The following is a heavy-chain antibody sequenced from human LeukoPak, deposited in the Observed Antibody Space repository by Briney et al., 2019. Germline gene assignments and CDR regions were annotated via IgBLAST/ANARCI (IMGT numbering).Heavy chain of an antibody. CDR1: GGTFIIYA. CDR3: ASHPCGSTSCYTGYYYMDV. V-gene: IGHV1-69*05. J-gene: IGHJ6*03. Sequence: SVTVSCKASGGTFIIYAISWVRQAPGQGREWMGGIIPIFGTANYAQKFQGRVTITTDESTSTAYMELSSLRSEDTAVYYCASHPCGSTSCYTGYYYMDVWGKGTTVTVSS. CDR2: IIPIFGTA. D-gene: IGHD2-2*02.